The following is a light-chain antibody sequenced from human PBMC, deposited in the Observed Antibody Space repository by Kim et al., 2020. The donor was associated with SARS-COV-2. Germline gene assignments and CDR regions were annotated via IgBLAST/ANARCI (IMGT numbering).Light chain of an antibody. CDR2: GAS. CDR1: QTVLANY. V-gene: IGKV3-20*01. J-gene: IGKJ4*01. CDR3: QQYGGSPRLT. Sequence: PGESATLSCRASQTVLANYLAWYQQRPGQAPRLLIYGASTRATGIPDRFSGSGSGTDFTLTISRLEPEDFAVYYCQQYGGSPRLTFGGGTKVDIK.